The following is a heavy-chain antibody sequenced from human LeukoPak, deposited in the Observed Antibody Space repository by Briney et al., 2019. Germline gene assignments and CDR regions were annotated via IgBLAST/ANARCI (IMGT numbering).Heavy chain of an antibody. Sequence: PGGSLRLSCAASGFTFSSYAMSWVRQAPGKGLEWVSAISGSGGSTYYADSVKGRFTISRDNSKNTLYLQMNSLRAEDTAVYYCAKEGSTSSGWYGGFGYWGQGTLVTVSS. J-gene: IGHJ4*02. CDR3: AKEGSTSSGWYGGFGY. V-gene: IGHV3-23*01. CDR2: ISGSGGST. D-gene: IGHD6-19*01. CDR1: GFTFSSYA.